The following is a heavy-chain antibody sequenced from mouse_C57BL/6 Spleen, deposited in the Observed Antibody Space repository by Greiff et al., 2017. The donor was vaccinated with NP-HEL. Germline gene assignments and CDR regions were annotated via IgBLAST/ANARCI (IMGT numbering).Heavy chain of an antibody. D-gene: IGHD2-1*01. CDR3: ARGGPYGNFYYYAMDY. J-gene: IGHJ4*01. CDR2: ISYDGSN. CDR1: GYSITSGYY. V-gene: IGHV3-6*01. Sequence: EVKLMESGPGLVKPSQSLSLTCSVTGYSITSGYYWNWIRQFPGNKLEWMGYISYDGSNNYNPSLKNRISITRDTSKNQFFLKLNSVTTEDTATYYCARGGPYGNFYYYAMDYWGQGTSVTVSS.